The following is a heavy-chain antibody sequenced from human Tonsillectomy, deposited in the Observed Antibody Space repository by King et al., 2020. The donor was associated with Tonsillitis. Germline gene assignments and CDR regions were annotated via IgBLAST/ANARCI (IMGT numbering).Heavy chain of an antibody. D-gene: IGHD2-15*01. CDR3: TRVGYCRGGSCYAFFDY. CDR2: IRSKAYGGTT. CDR1: GFTFGDYA. J-gene: IGHJ4*02. V-gene: IGHV3-49*04. Sequence: VQLVESGGGLVQPGRSLRLSCTASGFTFGDYAMNWVRQAPGKGLEWVGFIRSKAYGGTTEYAASVKGRFTISRDDSKSIAYLQMNSLKTEDTAVYYCTRVGYCRGGSCYAFFDYWGQGTLVTVSS.